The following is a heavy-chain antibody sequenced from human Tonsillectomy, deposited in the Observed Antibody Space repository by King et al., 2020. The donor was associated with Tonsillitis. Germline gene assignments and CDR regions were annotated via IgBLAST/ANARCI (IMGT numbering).Heavy chain of an antibody. V-gene: IGHV3-30*02. D-gene: IGHD6-19*01. CDR3: TKDMIGWYGGGYLEY. CDR2: IRSDGSNQ. Sequence: VQLVESGGDVVQPGGSLRLSCAASGFRFSNSGMHRVRQAPGKGLEWVAFIRSDGSNQYYGDFVKGRFTISKDNSKNTLSLQMNSLETEDTAVYYCTKDMIGWYGGGYLEYGGQGTLVTVSS. CDR1: GFRFSNSG. J-gene: IGHJ4*02.